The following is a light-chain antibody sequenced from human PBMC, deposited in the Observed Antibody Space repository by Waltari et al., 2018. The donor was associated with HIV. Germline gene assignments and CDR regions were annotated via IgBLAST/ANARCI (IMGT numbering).Light chain of an antibody. Sequence: QSALTQPASLSGSPGQSITISCTGTSSDVGGYNFVSWYQQHPGKAPKLIIYEVNKRPSGVSDRFSGSKAGNTASLSISGLQAEDEGDYYCSSYTSSTILGVFGGGTKVTVL. J-gene: IGLJ3*02. CDR1: SSDVGGYNF. V-gene: IGLV2-14*01. CDR3: SSYTSSTILGV. CDR2: EVN.